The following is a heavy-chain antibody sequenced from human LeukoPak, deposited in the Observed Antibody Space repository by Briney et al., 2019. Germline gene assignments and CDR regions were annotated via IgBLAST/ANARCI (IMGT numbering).Heavy chain of an antibody. V-gene: IGHV4-34*01. D-gene: IGHD6-13*01. J-gene: IGHJ4*02. Sequence: SETLSLTCAVYGGSFSGYYWSWIRQPPGKGLEWIGEINHSGSTNYNPSLKSRVTISVDTSKNQFSLKLSSVTAADTAVYYCASAGYSSSWYPVRYFDYWGQGTLVTVSS. CDR2: INHSGST. CDR3: ASAGYSSSWYPVRYFDY. CDR1: GGSFSGYY.